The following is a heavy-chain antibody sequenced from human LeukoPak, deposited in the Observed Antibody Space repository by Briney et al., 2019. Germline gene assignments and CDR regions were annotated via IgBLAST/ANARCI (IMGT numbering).Heavy chain of an antibody. Sequence: ASVKVSCKASGYSLTNYFMHWVRQAPGQVLEWMGVLNLSGDGASYTQKFQGRVTMTRDMSTSTVFMELSSLRSEDTAVYFCAREPPSTGYYDYWGQGTLVTVSS. CDR2: LNLSGDGA. CDR1: GYSLTNYF. D-gene: IGHD1-1*01. CDR3: AREPPSTGYYDY. V-gene: IGHV1-46*01. J-gene: IGHJ4*02.